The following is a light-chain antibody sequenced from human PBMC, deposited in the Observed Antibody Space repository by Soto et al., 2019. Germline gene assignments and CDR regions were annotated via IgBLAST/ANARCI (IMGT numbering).Light chain of an antibody. CDR1: QSVSSSY. J-gene: IGKJ4*01. Sequence: EIVLTQSPGTLSLSPGERATLSCRASQSVSSSYFAWYQQKPGQAPRLLIYGASSRATRIPDRFSGSGSGTDFTLTISRLEPEDFAVYYCHQYDSSPLTFGGGTKVEIK. CDR3: HQYDSSPLT. CDR2: GAS. V-gene: IGKV3-20*01.